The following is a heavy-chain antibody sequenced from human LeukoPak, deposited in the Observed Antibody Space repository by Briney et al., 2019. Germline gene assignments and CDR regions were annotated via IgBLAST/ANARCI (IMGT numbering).Heavy chain of an antibody. Sequence: GGSLRLSCATSGFTFTSSEMNWVRQAPGKGLEWISYISNSGNTIHYADSVKGRFTISRDNAKNSLYLQMNSLRAEDTAVYYCARDRMGAILYFDSWGQGTLVTVSS. J-gene: IGHJ4*02. V-gene: IGHV3-48*03. D-gene: IGHD1-26*01. CDR1: GFTFTSSE. CDR2: ISNSGNTI. CDR3: ARDRMGAILYFDS.